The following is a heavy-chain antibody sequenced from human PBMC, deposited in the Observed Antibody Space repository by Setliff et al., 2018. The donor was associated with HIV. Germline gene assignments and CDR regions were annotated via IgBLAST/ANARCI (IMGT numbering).Heavy chain of an antibody. CDR3: ARWVYNSAWSLDY. J-gene: IGHJ4*02. V-gene: IGHV4-31*02. CDR1: AGTISSGGFS. D-gene: IGHD6-19*01. CDR2: IYYSGST. Sequence: LSPICIASAGTISSGGFSWSWMRQYPGKGLEWIGYIYYSGSTYYNPSLKIRITISVDTSKNQFSLKLNSVTAADSATYYCARWVYNSAWSLDYWGQGTLVTVSA.